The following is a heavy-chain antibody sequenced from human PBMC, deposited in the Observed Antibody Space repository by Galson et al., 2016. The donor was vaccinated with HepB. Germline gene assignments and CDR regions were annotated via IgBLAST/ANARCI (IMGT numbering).Heavy chain of an antibody. D-gene: IGHD4-17*01. V-gene: IGHV1-18*01. J-gene: IGHJ6*02. CDR2: ISTFAGIT. Sequence: SVKVSCKASGYTFSSYDITWVRQAPGQGLEWMGWISTFAGITHFAQRFQGRVTLTTDTSTNTAYMEPRSLSSDDTAAYYCARGLGEYSDGWLIVRPSTRAYHFNMDVWGQGTTVIVSS. CDR1: GYTFSSYD. CDR3: ARGLGEYSDGWLIVRPSTRAYHFNMDV.